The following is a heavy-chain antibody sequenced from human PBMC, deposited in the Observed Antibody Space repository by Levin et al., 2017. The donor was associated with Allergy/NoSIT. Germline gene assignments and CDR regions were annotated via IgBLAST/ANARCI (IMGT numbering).Heavy chain of an antibody. CDR3: ARDRDAISARGYYYSFYGLDV. CDR1: KFSITSDYY. J-gene: IGHJ6*02. D-gene: IGHD3-10*01. Sequence: TSGGSLRLSCVVSKFSITSDYYWAWIRQSPERGLEWIGSLYHSGSTFYNPSLKSRVTISLDKSKNEFYLKLKSVTAADTAVYFCARDRDAISARGYYYSFYGLDVWGQGTTVTVSS. CDR2: LYHSGST. V-gene: IGHV4-38-2*02.